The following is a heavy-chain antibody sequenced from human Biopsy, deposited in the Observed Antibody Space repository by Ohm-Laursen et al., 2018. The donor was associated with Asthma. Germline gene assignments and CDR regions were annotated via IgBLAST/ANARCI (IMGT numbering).Heavy chain of an antibody. J-gene: IGHJ4*02. CDR3: ARVKDGYNFDY. Sequence: TLSLTCSVSGGSISSGGNSWSWIRQPPGKGLEWIGYIYHSGSTYYNPSLKSRVTISVDRSKNQFSLKLSSVSAADTAVYYCARVKDGYNFDYWGQGTLVTVSS. D-gene: IGHD5-24*01. CDR2: IYHSGST. CDR1: GGSISSGGNS. V-gene: IGHV4-30-2*01.